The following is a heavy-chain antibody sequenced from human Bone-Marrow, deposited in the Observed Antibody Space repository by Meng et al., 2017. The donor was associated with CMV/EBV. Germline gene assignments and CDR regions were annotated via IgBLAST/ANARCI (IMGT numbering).Heavy chain of an antibody. CDR3: ARDMKQFSTIVVVPAARYFDL. Sequence: GESLKISCAASGFTFNNYGMHWVRQAPGKGLEWVAFIRYDGSNKYYADSVKGRFTISRDNSKNSLYLQMNSLRAEDTAVYYCARDMKQFSTIVVVPAARYFDLWGRGTLVTVSS. J-gene: IGHJ2*01. CDR1: GFTFNNYG. CDR2: IRYDGSNK. D-gene: IGHD2-2*01. V-gene: IGHV3-30*02.